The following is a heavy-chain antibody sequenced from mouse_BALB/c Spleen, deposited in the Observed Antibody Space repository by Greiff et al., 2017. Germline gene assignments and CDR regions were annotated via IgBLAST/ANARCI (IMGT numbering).Heavy chain of an antibody. CDR2: ISDGGSYT. J-gene: IGHJ4*01. CDR3: ARDKTTATRGAMDY. V-gene: IGHV5-4*02. CDR1: GFTFSDYY. D-gene: IGHD1-2*01. Sequence: EVQVVESGGGLVKPGGSLKLSCAASGFTFSDYYMYWVRQTPEKRLEWVATISDGGSYTYYPDSVKGRFTISRDNAKNNLYLQMSSLKSEDTAMYYCARDKTTATRGAMDYWGQGTSVTVSS.